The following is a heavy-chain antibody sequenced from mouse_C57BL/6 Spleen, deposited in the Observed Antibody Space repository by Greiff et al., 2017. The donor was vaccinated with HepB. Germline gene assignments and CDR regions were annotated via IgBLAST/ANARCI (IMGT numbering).Heavy chain of an antibody. J-gene: IGHJ2*01. V-gene: IGHV1-52*01. CDR3: ARRNYGNYDYFDY. Sequence: QVQLQQPGAELVRPGSSVKLSCKASGYTFTSYWMHWVKQRPIQGLEWIGNIDPSDSESHYNQKFKDKATLTVDKSSSTAYMQLSSLTSEDSAVYYCARRNYGNYDYFDYWGQGTTLTVSS. D-gene: IGHD2-1*01. CDR1: GYTFTSYW. CDR2: IDPSDSES.